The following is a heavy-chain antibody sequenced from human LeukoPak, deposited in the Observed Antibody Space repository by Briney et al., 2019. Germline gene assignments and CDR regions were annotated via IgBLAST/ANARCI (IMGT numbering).Heavy chain of an antibody. CDR3: AREEYTVTTWGDAFDI. D-gene: IGHD4-17*01. CDR1: GGSFSGYY. V-gene: IGHV4-34*01. J-gene: IGHJ3*02. Sequence: SETLSLTCAIYGGSFSGYYWSWIRQPPGKGLEWIGEINHSGSTNYNPSLKSRVTISVDTSKNQFSLKLRSVTAADTAVYYCAREEYTVTTWGDAFDIWGQGTMVTVSS. CDR2: INHSGST.